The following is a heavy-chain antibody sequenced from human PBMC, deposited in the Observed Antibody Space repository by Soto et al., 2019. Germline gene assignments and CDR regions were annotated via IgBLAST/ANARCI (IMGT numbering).Heavy chain of an antibody. D-gene: IGHD3-10*01. CDR1: GGSISSYY. V-gene: IGHV4-4*07. CDR3: ARDRITLANDAFDI. Sequence: SETLSLTCTVSGGSISSYYWSWIRQPAGKGLEWIGRIYTSGSTNYNPSLKSRVTMSVDTSKNQFSLNLSSVTAAADTAVYYCARDRITLANDAFDIWGQGTMVT. J-gene: IGHJ3*02. CDR2: IYTSGST.